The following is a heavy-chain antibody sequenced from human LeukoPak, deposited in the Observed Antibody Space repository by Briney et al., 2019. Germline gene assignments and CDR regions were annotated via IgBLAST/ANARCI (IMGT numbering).Heavy chain of an antibody. CDR2: IYTSGST. CDR1: GDSISSGSYY. CDR3: AREYYYDSSGSPGVDY. J-gene: IGHJ4*02. D-gene: IGHD3-22*01. V-gene: IGHV4-61*02. Sequence: SQTLSLTCTVSGDSISSGSYYWSWIRQPAGKGLEWIGRIYTSGSTNYNPSRKSRVTISVDTSKNQFSLKLSSVTAADTAVYYCAREYYYDSSGSPGVDYWGQGTLVTVSS.